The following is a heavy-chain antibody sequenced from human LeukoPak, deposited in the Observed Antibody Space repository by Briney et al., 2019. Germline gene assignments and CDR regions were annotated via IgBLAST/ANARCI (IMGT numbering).Heavy chain of an antibody. CDR1: GFTFSSYG. CDR3: AGKDYYFDY. V-gene: IGHV3-30*03. D-gene: IGHD3/OR15-3a*01. J-gene: IGHJ4*02. CDR2: ISYDGRSK. Sequence: PGGSLRLSCAASGFTFSSYGMHWVRQAPGKGLEWVAVISYDGRSKNYADSVKGRFTISRDNSKNTLYLQMNSLRAEDTAVYYCAGKDYYFDYWGQGTLVTVSS.